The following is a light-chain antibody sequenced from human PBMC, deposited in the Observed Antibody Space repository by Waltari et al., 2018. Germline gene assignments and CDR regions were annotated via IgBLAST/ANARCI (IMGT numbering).Light chain of an antibody. J-gene: IGKJ2*01. V-gene: IGKV2-28*01. CDR2: LGS. CDR1: QSLLHSNGYNY. CDR3: MQALQTSYT. Sequence: DIVMTQSPISLPVTPGEPASISCRSSQSLLHSNGYNYLDWYLQKPGQSPQLLIYLGSNRASGVPDRFSVSGSGTDFTLKISRVEAEDVGVYYCMQALQTSYTFGQGTKLEIK.